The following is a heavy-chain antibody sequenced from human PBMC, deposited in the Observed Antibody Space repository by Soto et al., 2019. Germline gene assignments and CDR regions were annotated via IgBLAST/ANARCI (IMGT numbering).Heavy chain of an antibody. V-gene: IGHV1-18*04. CDR2: ISAYNGNT. J-gene: IGHJ6*02. D-gene: IGHD3-10*01. CDR1: GYTFTSYG. CDR3: ARDGYGWDYYYYGMDV. Sequence: ASVKVSCKASGYTFTSYGISWVRQAPGRGLEWMGWISAYNGNTNYAQKLQGRVTMTTDTSTSTAYMELRSLRSDDTAVYYCARDGYGWDYYYYGMDVWGQGTTVTVSS.